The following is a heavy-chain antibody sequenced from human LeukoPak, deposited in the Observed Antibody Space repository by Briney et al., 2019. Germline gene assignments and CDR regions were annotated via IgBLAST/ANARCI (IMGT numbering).Heavy chain of an antibody. CDR1: GGSISSGGYS. Sequence: SQTLSLTCAVSGGSISSGGYSWSWIRQPPGKGLEWIGYIYHSGSTNYNPSLKSRVTISVDTSKNQFSLKLSSVTAADTAVYYCARGNRLTNYYDSSGYPDYWGQGTLVTVSS. CDR2: IYHSGST. CDR3: ARGNRLTNYYDSSGYPDY. D-gene: IGHD3-22*01. J-gene: IGHJ4*02. V-gene: IGHV4-30-2*01.